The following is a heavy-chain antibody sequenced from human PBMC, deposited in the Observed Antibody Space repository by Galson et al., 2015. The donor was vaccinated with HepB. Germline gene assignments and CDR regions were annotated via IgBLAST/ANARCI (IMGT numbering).Heavy chain of an antibody. CDR2: IRYDGSNK. Sequence: SLRLSCAASGFTFSSYGMHWVRQAPGKGLEWVAFIRYDGSNKYYADSVKGRFTISRDNAKNSLYLQMNSLRAEDTAVYYCARDAYYDILTGYYPDAFDIWGQGTMVTVSS. D-gene: IGHD3-9*01. CDR3: ARDAYYDILTGYYPDAFDI. CDR1: GFTFSSYG. J-gene: IGHJ3*02. V-gene: IGHV3-30*02.